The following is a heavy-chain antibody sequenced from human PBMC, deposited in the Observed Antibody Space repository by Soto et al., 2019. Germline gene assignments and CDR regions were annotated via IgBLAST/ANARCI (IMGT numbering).Heavy chain of an antibody. V-gene: IGHV3-23*01. CDR3: AKDAVPYNGKWDWFDS. CDR1: RFTFRDFA. D-gene: IGHD1-20*01. J-gene: IGHJ5*01. Sequence: DVQLSESGGGLVQPGGSLTLSCAASRFTFRDFAMSWVRQAPGKGLEWVSSIGGTGSDTYYADSVKGRFTISRDNSKNTLYLKIDSLRDEDTAVYYCAKDAVPYNGKWDWFDSWGQGTLVSVSS. CDR2: IGGTGSDT.